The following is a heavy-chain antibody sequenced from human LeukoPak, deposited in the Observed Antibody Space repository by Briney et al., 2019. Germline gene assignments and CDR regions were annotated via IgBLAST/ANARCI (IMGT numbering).Heavy chain of an antibody. CDR1: GFTFSSYG. D-gene: IGHD3-22*01. Sequence: GGSLRLSCAASGFTFSSYGMHWVRQAPGKGLEWVAFIRYDGSNKYYADSVKGRFTISRDNSKNTLYLQMNSLRAEDTAVYYCARGTYYYDSSGYYPLDYWGQGTLVTVSS. J-gene: IGHJ4*02. CDR2: IRYDGSNK. CDR3: ARGTYYYDSSGYYPLDY. V-gene: IGHV3-30*02.